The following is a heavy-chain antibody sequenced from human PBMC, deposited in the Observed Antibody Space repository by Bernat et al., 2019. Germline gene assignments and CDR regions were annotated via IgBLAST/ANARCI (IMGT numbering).Heavy chain of an antibody. J-gene: IGHJ6*02. CDR1: GFTFSSYA. D-gene: IGHD3-10*01. CDR3: ARDLHGSGGYKGGYYYGMDV. CDR2: ISGSGGST. V-gene: IGHV3-23*01. Sequence: EVQLLESGGGLVQPGGSLRLSCAASGFTFSSYAMSWVRQAPGKGLEWVSAISGSGGSTYYADSVKGRFTISRDNSKNTLYLPINSLRAEDTDVYYWARDLHGSGGYKGGYYYGMDVWGQGATVTLSS.